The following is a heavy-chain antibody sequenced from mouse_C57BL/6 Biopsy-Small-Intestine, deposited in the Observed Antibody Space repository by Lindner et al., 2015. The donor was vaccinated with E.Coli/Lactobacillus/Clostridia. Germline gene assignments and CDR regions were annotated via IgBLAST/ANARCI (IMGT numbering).Heavy chain of an antibody. D-gene: IGHD2-5*01. CDR3: ARSGGYYSNYFDY. V-gene: IGHV1-7*01. CDR2: INPSSGYT. Sequence: VQLQESGAELAKPGASVKLSCEASGYTFIIYWMHWVKQRPGQGLEWIGYINPSSGYTKYNQKFKDKATLTADKSSSTAYMQLSSLTYEDSAVYFCARSGGYYSNYFDYWGQGSTLTVSS. CDR1: GYTFIIYW. J-gene: IGHJ2*01.